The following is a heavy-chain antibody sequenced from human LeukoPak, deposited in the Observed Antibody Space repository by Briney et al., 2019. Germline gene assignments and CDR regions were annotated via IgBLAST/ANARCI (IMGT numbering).Heavy chain of an antibody. CDR3: AKDVGSSWGMYYYYYGMDV. CDR2: ISYDGTNK. J-gene: IGHJ6*02. Sequence: GGSLRLSCAASRFTFSSYGMHWVRQAPGKGLEWVALISYDGTNKYYADSVKGRFTISRDNSKNTLYLQMNSLRPEDTAVYYCAKDVGSSWGMYYYYYGMDVWGQGTTVTVSS. CDR1: RFTFSSYG. D-gene: IGHD6-13*01. V-gene: IGHV3-30*18.